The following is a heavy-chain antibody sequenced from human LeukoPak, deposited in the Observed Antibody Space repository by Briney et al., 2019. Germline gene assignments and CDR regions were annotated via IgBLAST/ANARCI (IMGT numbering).Heavy chain of an antibody. Sequence: ASVKVSCKASGGTFSSYAISWVRQAPGQGLEWMGGIIPIFGTANYAQKFQGRVTITADESTSTAYMELSSLRSEDTAVYYCARLKEQQLVGGFGPWGQGTLVTVSS. V-gene: IGHV1-69*13. CDR1: GGTFSSYA. CDR3: ARLKEQQLVGGFGP. CDR2: IIPIFGTA. D-gene: IGHD6-13*01. J-gene: IGHJ5*02.